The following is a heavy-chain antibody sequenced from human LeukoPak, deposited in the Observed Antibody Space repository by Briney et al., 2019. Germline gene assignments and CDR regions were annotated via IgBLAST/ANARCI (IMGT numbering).Heavy chain of an antibody. V-gene: IGHV4-59*08. CDR2: IYYSGST. J-gene: IGHJ4*02. D-gene: IGHD1-26*01. Sequence: PSETLSLTCTVSGGSISSYYWSWIRQPPGKGLEWIGYIYYSGSTNYNPSLKSRVTISVDTSKNQFSLKLSSVTAADTAVYYCARQWAWDQGEFDYWGQGTLVTVSS. CDR3: ARQWAWDQGEFDY. CDR1: GGSISSYY.